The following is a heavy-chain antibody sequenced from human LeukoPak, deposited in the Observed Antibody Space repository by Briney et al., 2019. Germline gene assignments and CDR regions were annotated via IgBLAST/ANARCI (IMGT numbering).Heavy chain of an antibody. J-gene: IGHJ6*02. D-gene: IGHD3-10*01. CDR1: GYTFTSYA. V-gene: IGHV1-3*01. CDR2: INAGNGNT. CDR3: ASTRRDLENHYGSGSYYNIGPDYYYYGMDV. Sequence: ASVKVSCKASGYTFTSYAMHWVRQAPGQRLEWMGWINAGNGNTKYSQKFQGRVTITRDTSASTAYMELSSLRSEDTAVYYCASTRRDLENHYGSGSYYNIGPDYYYYGMDVWGQGTTVTVSS.